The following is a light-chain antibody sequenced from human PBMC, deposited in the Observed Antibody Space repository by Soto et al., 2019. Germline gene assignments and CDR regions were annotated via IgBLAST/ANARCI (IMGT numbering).Light chain of an antibody. V-gene: IGLV2-14*03. J-gene: IGLJ1*01. CDR2: DVS. CDR1: ISDVGSYNY. Sequence: QSVLTQPASVSGSPGQSITISCTGTISDVGSYNYVSWYQQYPGKAPKLMIYDVSTRPSGVSERFSGSKSGNTASLTISGLRAEDEADYYCCSYTTSSNYVFGTGTKVTVL. CDR3: CSYTTSSNYV.